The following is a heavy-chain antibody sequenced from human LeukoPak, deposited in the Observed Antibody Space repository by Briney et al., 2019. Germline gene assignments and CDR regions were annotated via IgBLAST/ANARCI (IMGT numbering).Heavy chain of an antibody. D-gene: IGHD3-10*01. Sequence: GGSLRLFCAASGFTFSSYGMHWVRQAPGKGLEWVAIIWYDGSKKYYADSVKGRFTISRDNSKNTLYLQMNSLRAEDTAVYNCARGYGSGNPYYFDYWGQGTLVTVSS. CDR2: IWYDGSKK. J-gene: IGHJ4*02. CDR3: ARGYGSGNPYYFDY. V-gene: IGHV3-33*01. CDR1: GFTFSSYG.